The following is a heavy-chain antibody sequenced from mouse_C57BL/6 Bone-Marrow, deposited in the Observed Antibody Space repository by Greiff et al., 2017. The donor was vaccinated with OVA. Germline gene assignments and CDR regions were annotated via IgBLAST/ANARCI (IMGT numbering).Heavy chain of an antibody. Sequence: VQLQQSGTELVKPGASVKLSCKASGYTFTSYWMHWVKQRPGQGLEWIGNINPSNGGTNYNEKFKSKATLTVDKSSSTAYMQLSSLTSEDSAVYYCASLLTTVARPWFAYWGQGTLVTVSA. CDR1: GYTFTSYW. J-gene: IGHJ3*01. D-gene: IGHD1-1*01. V-gene: IGHV1-53*01. CDR3: ASLLTTVARPWFAY. CDR2: INPSNGGT.